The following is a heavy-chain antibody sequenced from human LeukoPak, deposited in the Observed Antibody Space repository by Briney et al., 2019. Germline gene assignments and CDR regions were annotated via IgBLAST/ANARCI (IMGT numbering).Heavy chain of an antibody. CDR2: INPNSGGT. CDR1: GYTFTGYY. Sequence: ASVKVSCKASGYTFTGYYMHWVRRAPGQGLEWMGWINPNSGGTNYAQKLQGRVTMTTDTSTSTAYMELRSLRSDDTAVYYCARVAYCSGGSCDLSFDYWGQGTLVTVSS. CDR3: ARVAYCSGGSCDLSFDY. D-gene: IGHD2-15*01. J-gene: IGHJ4*02. V-gene: IGHV1-2*02.